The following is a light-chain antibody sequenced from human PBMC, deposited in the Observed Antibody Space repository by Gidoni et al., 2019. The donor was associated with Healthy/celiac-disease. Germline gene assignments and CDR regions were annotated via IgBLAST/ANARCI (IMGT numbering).Light chain of an antibody. J-gene: IGKJ2*01. CDR1: QSISSY. CDR2: AAS. CDR3: QHSYSTPVT. Sequence: DIQMTQSPSSLSAAVGDRVTITCRASQSISSYLNWYQQKPGKAPKLLIYAASSLQSGVPSRCSGSGSGTDFTLTISSLQPEDFATYYCQHSYSTPVTFXQGTKLEIK. V-gene: IGKV1-39*01.